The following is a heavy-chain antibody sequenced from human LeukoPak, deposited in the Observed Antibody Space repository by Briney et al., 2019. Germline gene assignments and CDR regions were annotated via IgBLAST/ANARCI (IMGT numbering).Heavy chain of an antibody. Sequence: SETLSLTCTVSGGSISSYYWSWIRQPAGKGLEWIGRIYTSGSTNYNPSLKSRVTMSVDTSKNQFSLKLSSVTAADTAVYYCARYLALHYYDSSGNAFDIWGQGTMVTVSS. CDR1: GGSISSYY. D-gene: IGHD3-22*01. CDR3: ARYLALHYYDSSGNAFDI. J-gene: IGHJ3*02. CDR2: IYTSGST. V-gene: IGHV4-4*07.